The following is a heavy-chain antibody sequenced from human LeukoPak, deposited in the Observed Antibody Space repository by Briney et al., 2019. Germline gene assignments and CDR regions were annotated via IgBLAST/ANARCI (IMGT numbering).Heavy chain of an antibody. CDR1: GFTVSSNY. J-gene: IGHJ4*02. CDR2: LHSGGNA. Sequence: GGSLRLSCAASGFTVSSNYMNWVRQAPGKGLEWVSLLHSGGNAYYADSVKGRFTISRDNSENTLYLEIISLRAEDTAAYYCARGGYSSGWYYHFDYWGQGTLVTVSS. CDR3: ARGGYSSGWYYHFDY. D-gene: IGHD6-19*01. V-gene: IGHV3-66*01.